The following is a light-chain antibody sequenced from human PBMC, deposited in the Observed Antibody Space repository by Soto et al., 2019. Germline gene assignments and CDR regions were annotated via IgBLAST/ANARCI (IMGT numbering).Light chain of an antibody. V-gene: IGKV3D-20*02. J-gene: IGKJ4*01. Sequence: EIVLTQSPGTLSLSPGERATLSCRASQSVSSSYLAWYQQKAGQAPRLLIYGASNRATDIPDRFSGSGSGTDFTLTISSLEPEDFAVYYCQQRSNWPLTFGGGTRWIS. CDR2: GAS. CDR3: QQRSNWPLT. CDR1: QSVSSSY.